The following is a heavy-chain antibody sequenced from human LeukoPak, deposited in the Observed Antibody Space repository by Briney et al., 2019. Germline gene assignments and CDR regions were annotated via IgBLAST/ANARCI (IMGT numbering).Heavy chain of an antibody. CDR3: ARDYGDLPARVPYFDY. J-gene: IGHJ4*02. V-gene: IGHV3-48*02. CDR2: ISSSSSMI. D-gene: IGHD4-17*01. CDR1: GXTFSSYS. Sequence: PGGSLRLSCAASGXTFSSYSMNWVRQAPGKGLEWVSYISSSSSMIYYADSVKGRFTISRGNAKNSLYLQMKSLRDVDTAIYYCARDYGDLPARVPYFDYWGQGTLVTVSS.